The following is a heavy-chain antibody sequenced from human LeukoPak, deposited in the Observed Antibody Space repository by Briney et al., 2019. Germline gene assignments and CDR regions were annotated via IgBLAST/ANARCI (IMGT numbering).Heavy chain of an antibody. CDR1: GGTFSSYS. D-gene: IGHD6-13*01. CDR3: AKEGGYSSTWY. CDR2: ISSSYSTI. V-gene: IGHV3-48*01. J-gene: IGHJ4*02. Sequence: SCKASGGTFSSYSVNWVRQAPGKGLEWVSYISSSYSTIYYADSVKGRFTISRDNHKNTLHLQMNSLRAEDTAIYYCAKEGGYSSTWYWGQGTLVTVSS.